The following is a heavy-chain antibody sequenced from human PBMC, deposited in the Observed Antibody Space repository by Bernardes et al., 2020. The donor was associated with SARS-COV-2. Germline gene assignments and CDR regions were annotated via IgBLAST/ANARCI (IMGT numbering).Heavy chain of an antibody. CDR3: ARERVVVPATAWSPGDY. D-gene: IGHD2-2*01. Sequence: SETLSLTCTVSGGSVSSGSYYWSWIRQPPGKGLEWIGYIYYSGSTNYNPSLKSRVAISVDTSKNQFSLKLSSVTAADTAVYYCARERVVVPATAWSPGDYWGQGTLVTVSS. V-gene: IGHV4-61*01. CDR2: IYYSGST. CDR1: GGSVSSGSYY. J-gene: IGHJ4*02.